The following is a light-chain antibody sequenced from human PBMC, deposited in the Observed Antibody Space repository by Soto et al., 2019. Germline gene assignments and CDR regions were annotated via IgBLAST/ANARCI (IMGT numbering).Light chain of an antibody. J-gene: IGKJ3*01. CDR2: GAS. Sequence: EIVLTQSPGTLSLSPGERATLSCRASQSVSNNYLAWYQQKPGQAPRLLIYGASSRATGIPDRFSGRGSGTDFTLTISRLDPDDFAVYYCQQYGTSPLTFGPGTKVDIK. CDR1: QSVSNNY. V-gene: IGKV3-20*01. CDR3: QQYGTSPLT.